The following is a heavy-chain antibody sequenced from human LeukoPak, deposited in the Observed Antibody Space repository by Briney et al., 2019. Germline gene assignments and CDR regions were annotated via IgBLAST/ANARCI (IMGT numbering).Heavy chain of an antibody. CDR1: GFTFGSYG. Sequence: GGSLRLSCAVSGFTFGSYGMHWVRQAPGKGLEWVAVIWYDGSNKYYADSVKGRFTISRDNSKNTLYLQMNSLRAEDTAVYYCARDLFAPDYGDYVNYYYGMDVWGKGTTVTVSS. D-gene: IGHD4-17*01. CDR3: ARDLFAPDYGDYVNYYYGMDV. J-gene: IGHJ6*04. CDR2: IWYDGSNK. V-gene: IGHV3-33*01.